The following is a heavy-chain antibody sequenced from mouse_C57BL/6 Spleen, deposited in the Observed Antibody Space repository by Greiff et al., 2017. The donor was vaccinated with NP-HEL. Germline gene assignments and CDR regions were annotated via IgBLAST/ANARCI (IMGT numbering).Heavy chain of an antibody. CDR1: GFTFSSYA. D-gene: IGHD1-1*01. V-gene: IGHV5-4*03. CDR2: ISDGGSYT. CDR3: ARGPYGDYYAMDY. J-gene: IGHJ4*01. Sequence: EVMLVESGGGLVKPGGSLKLSCAASGFTFSSYAMSWVRQTPEKRLEWVATISDGGSYTYYPDNVKGRFIISRDNAKNKLYLQMSHLKSEDTAMYYCARGPYGDYYAMDYWGQGTSVTVSS.